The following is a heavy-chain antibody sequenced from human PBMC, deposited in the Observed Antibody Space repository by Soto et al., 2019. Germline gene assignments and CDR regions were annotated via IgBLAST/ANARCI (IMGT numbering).Heavy chain of an antibody. V-gene: IGHV3-74*01. D-gene: IGHD3-3*01. Sequence: GGSLRLSCKAPGFTFSSYWMHWVRQAPGKGLVWVARINSDGTTTHYADSVKGRFTISRDNAKNTLYLQMNSLRAEDTAVYYCAKDNHRPTYYDFWSGYNPTNWFDPWGQGTLVTVSS. J-gene: IGHJ5*02. CDR3: AKDNHRPTYYDFWSGYNPTNWFDP. CDR1: GFTFSSYW. CDR2: INSDGTTT.